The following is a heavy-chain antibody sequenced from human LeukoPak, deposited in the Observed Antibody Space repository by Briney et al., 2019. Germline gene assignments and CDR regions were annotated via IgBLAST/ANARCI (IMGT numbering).Heavy chain of an antibody. CDR1: GGSISSYY. V-gene: IGHV4-4*07. Sequence: SSETLSLTCTVSGGSISSYYWSWIRQPAGKGLEWIGRIYTSGSTNYNPSLKSRVTMSVDTSKNQFSLKLSSVTAADTAVYYCARVKGFGEFPNFDYWGQGTLVTVSS. CDR3: ARVKGFGEFPNFDY. CDR2: IYTSGST. D-gene: IGHD3-10*01. J-gene: IGHJ4*02.